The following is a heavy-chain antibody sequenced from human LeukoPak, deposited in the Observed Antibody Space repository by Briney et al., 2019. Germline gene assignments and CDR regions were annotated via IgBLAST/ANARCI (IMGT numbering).Heavy chain of an antibody. CDR2: INPSGGST. J-gene: IGHJ3*02. CDR3: AREVVTHAFGI. Sequence: ASVKVSCKASGYTFTSYYMHWVRQAPGRGLEWMGIINPSGGSTSYAQKFQGRVTMTRDTSTSTVYMELSSLRSEDTAVYYCAREVVTHAFGIWGQGTMVTVSS. D-gene: IGHD4-23*01. CDR1: GYTFTSYY. V-gene: IGHV1-46*01.